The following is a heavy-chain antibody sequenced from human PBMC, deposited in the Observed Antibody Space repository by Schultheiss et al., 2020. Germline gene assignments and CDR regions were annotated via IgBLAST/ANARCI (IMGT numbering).Heavy chain of an antibody. CDR1: GFSLTTSGMC. CDR3: ARTDSGSSSRYYFDF. V-gene: IGHV2-70*01. D-gene: IGHD1-26*01. Sequence: SGPTLVKPTQTLTLTCTFSGFSLTTSGMCVSWIRQSPGKALEWLALVDWEDDKFYSPSLKTRLSISKDTSKNQVVLTLTNVDPVDTATYYCARTDSGSSSRYYFDFWGQGIMVTGSS. J-gene: IGHJ4*02. CDR2: VDWEDDK.